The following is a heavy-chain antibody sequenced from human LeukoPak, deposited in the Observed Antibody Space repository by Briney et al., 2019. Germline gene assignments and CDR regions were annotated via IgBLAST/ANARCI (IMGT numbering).Heavy chain of an antibody. CDR1: GYSFTAYY. Sequence: GASVKVSCKTSGYSFTAYYMHWVRQAPGQGLEWMGWMHPSSGSSTYAQSFEGRVAMTRDTSIDTAYMILSSLRSDDTAVYYCARTRRDRGLAGTLFDPWGQGTLVTVSS. CDR3: ARTRRDRGLAGTLFDP. J-gene: IGHJ5*02. CDR2: MHPSSGSS. D-gene: IGHD1-1*01. V-gene: IGHV1-2*02.